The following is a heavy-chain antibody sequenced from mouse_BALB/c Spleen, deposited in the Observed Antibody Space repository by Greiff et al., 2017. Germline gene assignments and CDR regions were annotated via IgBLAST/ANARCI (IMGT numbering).Heavy chain of an antibody. V-gene: IGHV3-8*02. CDR1: GDSITSGY. Sequence: EVQLVESGPSLVKPSQTLSLTCSVTGDSITSGYWNWIRKFPGNKLEYMGYISYSGSTYYNPSLKSRISITRDTSKNQYYLQLNSVTTEDTATYYCARGGYYGNYAYFDVWGAGTTVTGSS. D-gene: IGHD2-1*01. J-gene: IGHJ1*01. CDR2: ISYSGST. CDR3: ARGGYYGNYAYFDV.